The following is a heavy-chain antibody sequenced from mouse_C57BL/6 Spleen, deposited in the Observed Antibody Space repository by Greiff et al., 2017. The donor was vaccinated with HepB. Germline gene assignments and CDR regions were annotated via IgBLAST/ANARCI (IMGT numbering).Heavy chain of an antibody. J-gene: IGHJ3*01. CDR3: ARPVYGSSSWFAY. D-gene: IGHD1-1*01. CDR2: ISSGSSTI. V-gene: IGHV5-17*01. CDR1: GFTFSDYG. Sequence: EVKLVESGGGLVKPGGSLKLSCAASGFTFSDYGMHWVRQAPEKGLEWVAYISSGSSTIYYADTVKGRFTISRDNAKNTLFLQMTSLRSEDTAMYYCARPVYGSSSWFAYWGQGTLVTVSA.